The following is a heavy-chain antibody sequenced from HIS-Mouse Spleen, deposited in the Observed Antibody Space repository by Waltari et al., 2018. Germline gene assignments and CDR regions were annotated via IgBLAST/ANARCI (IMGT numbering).Heavy chain of an antibody. Sequence: QLQLQESGPGLVKPSETLSLTCTVPGGSISSSSYDWGWIRKPPGKGLEWIGSIYYSGSTYYNPSLKSRVTISVDTSKNQFSLKLSSVTAADTAVYYCAREIPYSSSWYDWYFDLWGRGTLVTVSS. V-gene: IGHV4-39*07. CDR1: GGSISSSSYD. D-gene: IGHD6-13*01. CDR2: IYYSGST. CDR3: AREIPYSSSWYDWYFDL. J-gene: IGHJ2*01.